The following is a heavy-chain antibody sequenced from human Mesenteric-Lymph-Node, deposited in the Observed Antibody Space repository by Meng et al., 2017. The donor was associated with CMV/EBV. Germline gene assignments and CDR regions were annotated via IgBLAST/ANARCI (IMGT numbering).Heavy chain of an antibody. J-gene: IGHJ4*02. V-gene: IGHV4-34*01. D-gene: IGHD3-3*01. Sequence: SQTLSLTCGVYGMSFSGYSWSWIRQSPGKGLEWIGEINHRGSTNYNPSLKSRVTISVDTSKNQFSLKLNSVTAADTAVYYCARDVLLWSGSETYWGQGKLVTVSS. CDR3: ARDVLLWSGSETY. CDR2: INHRGST. CDR1: GMSFSGYS.